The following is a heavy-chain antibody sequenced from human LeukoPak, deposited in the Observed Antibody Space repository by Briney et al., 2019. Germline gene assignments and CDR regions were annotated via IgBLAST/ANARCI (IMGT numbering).Heavy chain of an antibody. CDR3: ARDTGLGRYYDSSGYYSAGRWFDP. CDR2: INAGNGDT. D-gene: IGHD3-22*01. Sequence: ASLKVSCKASGYTFSSNAIHWVRQAPGQRLEWMGWINAGNGDTKYSQKFQGRVTITRDTSASTAYMELSSLRSEDTAVYYCARDTGLGRYYDSSGYYSAGRWFDPWGQGTLVPVSS. CDR1: GYTFSSNA. V-gene: IGHV1-3*01. J-gene: IGHJ5*02.